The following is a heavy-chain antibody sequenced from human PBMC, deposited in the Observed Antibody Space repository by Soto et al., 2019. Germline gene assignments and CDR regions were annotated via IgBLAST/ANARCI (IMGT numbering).Heavy chain of an antibody. CDR2: MNPNSGNT. D-gene: IGHD3-16*01. J-gene: IGHJ6*01. V-gene: IGHV1-8*01. Sequence: QVQLVQSGAEVKKPGASVKVSCKASGYTFTSYDINWVRQATGQGLEWMGWMNPNSGNTGYAQKYQGRVTMTRNTYISTAYMEVSSLRSEDTAVHYCESLLLSGGLYCYGIDVWGQGTTVPVSS. CDR3: ESLLLSGGLYCYGIDV. CDR1: GYTFTSYD.